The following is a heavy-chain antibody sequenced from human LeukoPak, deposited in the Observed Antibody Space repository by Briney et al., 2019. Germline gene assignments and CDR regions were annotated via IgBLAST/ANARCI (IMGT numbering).Heavy chain of an antibody. Sequence: SETLSLTCTVSGGSISSSSYFWGWIRQPPGKGLEWIGSIYYSGSTYYNPSLKSRVTISVDTSKNQFSLRLSSVTAADTAVYYCARYCRTTSCYTHDYWGQGTPVTVSS. CDR2: IYYSGST. V-gene: IGHV4-39*07. D-gene: IGHD2-2*01. CDR1: GGSISSSSYF. CDR3: ARYCRTTSCYTHDY. J-gene: IGHJ4*02.